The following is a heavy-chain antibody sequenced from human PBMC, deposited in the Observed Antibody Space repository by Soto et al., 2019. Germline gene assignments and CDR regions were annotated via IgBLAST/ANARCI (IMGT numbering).Heavy chain of an antibody. D-gene: IGHD4-17*01. CDR2: IYYSGST. CDR3: ARGGYYGDYDY. CDR1: GGSISSYY. Sequence: PSETLSLTCTVSGGSISSYYWSWIRQPPGKGLEWIGYIYYSGSTNYNPSLKSRVTISVDTSKNQFSLKLSSVTAADTAVYYCARGGYYGDYDYWGQGTLVTVSS. J-gene: IGHJ4*02. V-gene: IGHV4-59*01.